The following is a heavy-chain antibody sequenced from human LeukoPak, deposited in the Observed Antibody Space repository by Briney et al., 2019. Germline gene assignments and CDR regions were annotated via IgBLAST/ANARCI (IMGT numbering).Heavy chain of an antibody. CDR3: ARGMGTGEDYYYYGMDV. V-gene: IGHV6-1*01. D-gene: IGHD3-10*01. J-gene: IGHJ6*02. CDR2: TYYRSKWYN. CDR1: GDSVSSNSAA. Sequence: SQTLSLTCAISGDSVSSNSAAWNWISQSPSKGLEWLGRTYYRSKWYNDYAVSVKSRITINPDTSKNQFSLQLNSVTPKDTAVYYCARGMGTGEDYYYYGMDVWGQGTTVTVSS.